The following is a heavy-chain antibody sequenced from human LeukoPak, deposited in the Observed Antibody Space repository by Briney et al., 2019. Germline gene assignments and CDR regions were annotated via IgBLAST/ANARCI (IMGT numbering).Heavy chain of an antibody. CDR3: ARVDYDFWSGHPLGYYFDY. Sequence: GGSLRLSCAASGFTFSSYSMNWVRQAPGKGLEWVSYISSSSSTIYYADSVKGRFTISRDNAKNSLYLQMNSLRAEDTAVYYCARVDYDFWSGHPLGYYFDYWGQGTLVTVSS. CDR1: GFTFSSYS. D-gene: IGHD3-3*01. J-gene: IGHJ4*02. V-gene: IGHV3-48*04. CDR2: ISSSSSTI.